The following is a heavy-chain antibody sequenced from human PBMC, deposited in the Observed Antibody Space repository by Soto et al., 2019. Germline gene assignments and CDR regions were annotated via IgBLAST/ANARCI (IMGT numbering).Heavy chain of an antibody. CDR1: GFMFNSYA. V-gene: IGHV3-23*01. Sequence: EVQLLESGGGLVQPGRSLRLSCTASGFMFNSYAMSWVRQAPGKGLEWVSSISSTGSSTYYADSVKGRCTISRDNSKNTLNVQMKSLRAEDTAVYYCARTTMVRGVTYDYWGQGTLVTVSS. CDR3: ARTTMVRGVTYDY. J-gene: IGHJ4*02. D-gene: IGHD3-10*01. CDR2: ISSTGSST.